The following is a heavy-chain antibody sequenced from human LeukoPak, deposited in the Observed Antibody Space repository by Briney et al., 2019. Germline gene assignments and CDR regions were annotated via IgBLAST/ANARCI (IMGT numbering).Heavy chain of an antibody. V-gene: IGHV3-21*01. CDR1: VFTFSRYD. CDR3: ARDPTSFRRELPNPLLDP. Sequence: GGSLRLSCTASVFTFSRYDMNWVRQAPGKGLEWVSSISSTSTYIYYADSVKGRFTISRDNAKNSVFLQMNSLRAEDTAVYYCARDPTSFRRELPNPLLDPWGQGILVTVSS. CDR2: ISSTSTYI. D-gene: IGHD1-26*01. J-gene: IGHJ5*02.